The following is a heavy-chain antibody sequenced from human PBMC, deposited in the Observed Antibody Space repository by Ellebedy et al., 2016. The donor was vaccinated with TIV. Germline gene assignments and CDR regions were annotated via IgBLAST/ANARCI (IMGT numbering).Heavy chain of an antibody. CDR1: GYTFTSYG. V-gene: IGHV1-46*01. Sequence: ASVKVSCKASGYTFTSYGISWVRQAPGQGLEWMGIINPSGGSTSYAQKFQGRVTMTRDTSTSTVYMELSSLRSDDTAVYYCAREFSSGPWAFDIWGQGTMVTVSS. CDR2: INPSGGST. D-gene: IGHD3-22*01. CDR3: AREFSSGPWAFDI. J-gene: IGHJ3*02.